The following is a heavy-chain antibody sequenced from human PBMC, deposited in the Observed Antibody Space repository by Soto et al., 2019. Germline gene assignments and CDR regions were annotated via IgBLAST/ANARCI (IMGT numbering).Heavy chain of an antibody. Sequence: QVQLVQSGAEVKKPGASVKVSCKASGYTFARSGFTWLRQAPGQGLEWMGWISAYNNSTEYSQKFQGRVTMTADTSTSRVYMDLRGLRSDDTAVYYCARVRSGWFHFFDYWGQGSLVTVSP. CDR2: ISAYNNST. D-gene: IGHD6-19*01. CDR1: GYTFARSG. J-gene: IGHJ4*02. CDR3: ARVRSGWFHFFDY. V-gene: IGHV1-18*01.